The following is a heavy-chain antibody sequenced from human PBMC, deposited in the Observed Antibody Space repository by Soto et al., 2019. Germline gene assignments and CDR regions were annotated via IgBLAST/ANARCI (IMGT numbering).Heavy chain of an antibody. CDR3: ARGLDY. CDR1: GGSFSGYY. CDR2: INHSGST. V-gene: IGHV4-34*01. J-gene: IGHJ4*02. Sequence: SETLSLTCAVYGGSFSGYYWSWIRQPPGKGLEWIGEINHSGSTNYNPSLKSRVTISVDTSKNQFSLKRSSVTAADTAVYYCARGLDYWGQGTLVTVSS.